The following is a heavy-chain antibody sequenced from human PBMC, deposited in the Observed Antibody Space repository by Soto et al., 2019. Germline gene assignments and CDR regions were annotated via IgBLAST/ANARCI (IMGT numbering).Heavy chain of an antibody. CDR3: ARNGLPPYYYGSGNPGVFDP. V-gene: IGHV1-46*03. Sequence: ASVKVSCKASGYTFSNYDINWVRQASGQGLEWMGIINPSGGSTSYAQKFQGRVTMTRDTSTSTVYMELSSLRSEDTAVYYCARNGLPPYYYGSGNPGVFDPWGQGTLVTV. D-gene: IGHD3-10*01. CDR1: GYTFSNYD. J-gene: IGHJ5*02. CDR2: INPSGGST.